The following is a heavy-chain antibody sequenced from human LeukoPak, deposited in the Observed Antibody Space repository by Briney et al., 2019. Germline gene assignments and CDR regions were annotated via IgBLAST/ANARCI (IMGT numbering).Heavy chain of an antibody. Sequence: ASVKVSCKASGYTFTSYAMHWVRQAPGQRLEWMGWINAGNGNTKYSHKFQGRVTTTRDTSESTAYMELSSLRSEDTAVYYCASGGDIVATEMNYWGQGTLVTVSS. CDR2: INAGNGNT. CDR3: ASGGDIVATEMNY. D-gene: IGHD5-12*01. CDR1: GYTFTSYA. J-gene: IGHJ4*02. V-gene: IGHV1-3*01.